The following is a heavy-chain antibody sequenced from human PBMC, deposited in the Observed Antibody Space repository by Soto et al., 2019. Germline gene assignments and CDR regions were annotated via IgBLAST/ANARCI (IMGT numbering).Heavy chain of an antibody. CDR3: TTVDPRNLYGSGSYYVPVDLQYYYGMDV. V-gene: IGHV3-15*07. CDR1: GFTFSNAW. J-gene: IGHJ6*02. D-gene: IGHD3-10*01. CDR2: IKSKTDGGTT. Sequence: GGSLRLSCAASGFTFSNAWMNWVRQAPGKGLEWVGRIKSKTDGGTTDYAAPVKGRFTISRDDSKNTLYLQMNSLKTEDTAVYYCTTVDPRNLYGSGSYYVPVDLQYYYGMDVWGQGTTVTVSS.